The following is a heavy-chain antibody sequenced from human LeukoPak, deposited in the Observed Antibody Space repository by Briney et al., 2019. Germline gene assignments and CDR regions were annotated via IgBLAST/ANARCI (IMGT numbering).Heavy chain of an antibody. CDR2: ISSSGSTI. CDR3: ARILVDGGY. J-gene: IGHJ4*02. V-gene: IGHV3-48*03. Sequence: PGGSLRLSCAASGFTFSSYEMNWVRQALGKGLEWVSYISSSGSTIYYADSVKGRFTISRDNAKNSLYLQMNSLRAEDTAVYYCARILVDGGYWGQGTLVTVSS. CDR1: GFTFSSYE. D-gene: IGHD2-8*01.